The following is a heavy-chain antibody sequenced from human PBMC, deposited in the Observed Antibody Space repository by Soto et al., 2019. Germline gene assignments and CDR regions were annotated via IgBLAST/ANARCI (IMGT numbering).Heavy chain of an antibody. J-gene: IGHJ4*02. Sequence: QVQLQESGPGLVKPSGTLSLTCAVSGHTITSSYWWSWVRQPPGKGLEWIGEIYHSGSTKYNPSLQSRVTISVDNSKNQFSLKLSSVTAAATAVYYCARLTVRYYFDYWGQGARVTVSS. CDR1: GHTITSSYW. D-gene: IGHD4-17*01. CDR2: IYHSGST. CDR3: ARLTVRYYFDY. V-gene: IGHV4-4*02.